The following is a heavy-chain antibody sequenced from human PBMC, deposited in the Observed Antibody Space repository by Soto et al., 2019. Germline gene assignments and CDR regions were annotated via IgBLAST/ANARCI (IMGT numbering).Heavy chain of an antibody. D-gene: IGHD3-10*01. Sequence: ASVKVSCKASGYTFTSYDINWVRQATGQGLEWMGWMNPNSGNTGYAQKFQGRVTMTRNTSISTAYMELSSLRSEDTAVYYCARDYGGANYYCYGMDVWGQGTTGTVSS. CDR3: ARDYGGANYYCYGMDV. V-gene: IGHV1-8*01. CDR1: GYTFTSYD. J-gene: IGHJ6*02. CDR2: MNPNSGNT.